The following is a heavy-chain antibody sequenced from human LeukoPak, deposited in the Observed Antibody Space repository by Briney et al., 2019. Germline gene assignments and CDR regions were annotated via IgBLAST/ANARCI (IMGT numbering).Heavy chain of an antibody. J-gene: IGHJ5*02. CDR3: ARGSVRGEFDP. D-gene: IGHD3-10*01. CDR1: NGSFSDYY. V-gene: IGHV4-34*01. CDR2: INDSGST. Sequence: SETLSLTCAVYNGSFSDYYWTWIRQPPGKGLEWIGEINDSGSTNYNPSLKSRVTISVDTSKNQFSLKLSSVTAADTAVYSCARGSVRGEFDPWGQGTLVTVSS.